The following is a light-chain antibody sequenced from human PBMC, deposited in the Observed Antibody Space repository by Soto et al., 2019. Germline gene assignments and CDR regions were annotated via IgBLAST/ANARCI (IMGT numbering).Light chain of an antibody. V-gene: IGKV3-20*01. CDR3: HQYGSSLGT. J-gene: IGKJ2*01. CDR1: QSVTGTN. CDR2: DAV. Sequence: IVLTQSPVTLSLSPGEGATLSCRASQSVTGTNLAWYQQIAGQAPRLLIYDAVRRATGIPDRFSGGGSGTDFTLTISRLEPEDFAVYYCHQYGSSLGTFGQGTKVEI.